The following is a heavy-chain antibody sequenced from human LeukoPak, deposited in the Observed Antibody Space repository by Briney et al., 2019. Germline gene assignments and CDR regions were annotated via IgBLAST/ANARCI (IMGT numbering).Heavy chain of an antibody. J-gene: IGHJ3*02. CDR1: GFTFSIYS. CDR2: VSTSSTYM. CDR3: ARTKSGSFDI. D-gene: IGHD3-3*01. V-gene: IGHV3-21*01. Sequence: PGGSLRLSCAASGFTFSIYSVNWVRQAPGKGLEWVSFVSTSSTYMNYADSVKGRFTISRDDAKNSLYLQMNSLRAEDTAVYHCARTKSGSFDIWGQGTMVTVSS.